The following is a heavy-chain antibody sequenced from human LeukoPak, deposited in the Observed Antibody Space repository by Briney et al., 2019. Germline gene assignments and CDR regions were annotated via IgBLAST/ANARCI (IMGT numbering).Heavy chain of an antibody. V-gene: IGHV4-39*07. CDR3: ARDRGYSYGYSRPWYFDL. Sequence: SETLSLTCSVSGGSISSYYWGWIRQPPGKGLEWVGSIYYSGSTYYNPSLKSRVTISVDTSKNQFSLKLSSVTAADTAVYYCARDRGYSYGYSRPWYFDLWGRGTLVTVSS. D-gene: IGHD5-18*01. J-gene: IGHJ2*01. CDR2: IYYSGST. CDR1: GGSISSYY.